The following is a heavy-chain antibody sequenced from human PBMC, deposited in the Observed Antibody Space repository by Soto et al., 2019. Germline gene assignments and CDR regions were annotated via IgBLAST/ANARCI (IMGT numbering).Heavy chain of an antibody. D-gene: IGHD6-13*01. Sequence: GGSLRLSCAASGFNFSSYAMHWVRQAPGKGLEWVAVISYDGGKKYYADSVKGRFTISRDNSQNTLYVEMTSLSAEDTAVYYCAREGQPAAGTTPHNWGQGALVTVSS. CDR1: GFNFSSYA. CDR3: AREGQPAAGTTPHN. CDR2: ISYDGGKK. V-gene: IGHV3-30*04. J-gene: IGHJ4*02.